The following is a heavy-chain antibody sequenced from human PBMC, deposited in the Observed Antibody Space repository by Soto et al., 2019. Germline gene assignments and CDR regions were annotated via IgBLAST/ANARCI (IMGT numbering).Heavy chain of an antibody. J-gene: IGHJ6*02. CDR2: ISAYNGNT. D-gene: IGHD3-16*01. CDR1: GYTFTSYG. CDR3: ARDSVLRLGESDGMDV. V-gene: IGHV1-18*01. Sequence: QVQLVQSGAEVKKPGASVKVSCKASGYTFTSYGISWVRQAPGQGLEWMGWISAYNGNTNYAQKLQGRVTMTTDTSTSTAHMELRSLRSDDTAVDYCARDSVLRLGESDGMDVWGQGTTVTVSS.